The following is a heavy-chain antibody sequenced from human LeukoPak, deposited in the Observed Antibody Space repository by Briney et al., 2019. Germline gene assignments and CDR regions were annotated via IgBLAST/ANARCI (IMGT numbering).Heavy chain of an antibody. D-gene: IGHD3-22*01. Sequence: GRSLRLSCAASGFTFSSYAMHWVRQAAGKGLEWVGRIRSKANSYATEYAASVKGRFTISRDDSKNTAYLQMNSLKTEDTAVYYCYYYDSSGYRGGYWGQGTLVTVSS. J-gene: IGHJ4*02. CDR2: IRSKANSYAT. CDR1: GFTFSSYA. V-gene: IGHV3-73*01. CDR3: YYYDSSGYRGGY.